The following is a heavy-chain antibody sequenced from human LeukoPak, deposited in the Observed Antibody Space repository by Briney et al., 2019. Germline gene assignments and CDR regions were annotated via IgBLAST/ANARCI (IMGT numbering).Heavy chain of an antibody. CDR2: IKQDGNEK. V-gene: IGHV3-7*01. CDR3: ARDNTAAAFDM. CDR1: GFPFSRHW. J-gene: IGHJ3*02. D-gene: IGHD5-18*01. Sequence: GGSLRLSCAASGFPFSRHWMSWVRQAPGKGLEWVANIKQDGNEKYYVDSVKGRFTISRDNAKNSLYLQMNSLRAEDTAVYYCARDNTAAAFDMWGQGTMVTVSS.